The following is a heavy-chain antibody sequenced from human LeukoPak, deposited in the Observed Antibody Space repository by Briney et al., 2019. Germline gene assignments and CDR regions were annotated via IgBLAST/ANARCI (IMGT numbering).Heavy chain of an antibody. CDR2: ISSSSSTI. D-gene: IGHD3-22*01. CDR3: AKNYYDSSGLFDY. Sequence: GGSLRLSCAASGFTFSSYSMNWVRQAPGKGLEWVSYISSSSSTIYYADSVKGRFTISRDNAKNSLYLQMNSLRAEDTAVYYCAKNYYDSSGLFDYWGQGTLVIVSS. V-gene: IGHV3-48*01. CDR1: GFTFSSYS. J-gene: IGHJ4*02.